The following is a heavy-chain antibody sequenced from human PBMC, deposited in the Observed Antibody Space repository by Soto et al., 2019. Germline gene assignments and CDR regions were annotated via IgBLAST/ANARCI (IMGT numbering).Heavy chain of an antibody. J-gene: IGHJ6*02. CDR1: GFNFSDKG. CDR3: ARGTGNSYYNMDV. V-gene: IGHV3-33*01. Sequence: QVQLVESGGGVVQPGRSLRLSCAASGFNFSDKGMHWVRQAPGKGLEWVALIWFDGSNKYYVDSVKGRFTISRDNSKNTLYLQMNSLRDEDTGVYYCARGTGNSYYNMDVWGQGTTVIVSS. CDR2: IWFDGSNK.